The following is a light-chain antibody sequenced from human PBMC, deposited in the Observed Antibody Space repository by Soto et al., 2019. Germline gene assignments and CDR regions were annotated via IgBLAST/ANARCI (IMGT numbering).Light chain of an antibody. Sequence: QSVLTQPASVSGSPGQSITISCTGANSDIGDWNYVSWYQQYPGKAPKVIIYEVNYRPSGVSYRFSGSKSGNTASLTISGLQAEYEADYYCSSFSSGTTLFVFGGGTKLTVL. CDR1: NSDIGDWNY. CDR2: EVN. CDR3: SSFSSGTTLFV. V-gene: IGLV2-14*01. J-gene: IGLJ1*01.